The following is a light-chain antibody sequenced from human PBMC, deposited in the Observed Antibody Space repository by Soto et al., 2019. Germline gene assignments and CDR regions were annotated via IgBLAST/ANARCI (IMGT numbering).Light chain of an antibody. J-gene: IGKJ5*01. Sequence: DIHMTQSPSSLSASVGGTVTLPCRASQSINIYVNWFQQRPGKAPELLIYGASTLQSGVPSRFSGSGAGTHFTLTISSLQPEDFAAYYCQQSYSTPTITFGQGTRLEI. CDR2: GAS. CDR3: QQSYSTPTIT. V-gene: IGKV1-39*01. CDR1: QSINIY.